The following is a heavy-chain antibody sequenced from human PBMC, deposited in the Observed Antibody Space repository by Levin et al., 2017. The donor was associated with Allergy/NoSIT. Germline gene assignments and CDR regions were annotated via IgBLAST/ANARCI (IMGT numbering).Heavy chain of an antibody. V-gene: IGHV3-7*01. CDR2: IKEDGSEK. Sequence: PGGSLRLSCAASGFTFSSNWMSWVRQVPGKGLEWVANIKEDGSEKFYVDSVRGRFTISRDNAKSSLYLQMNSLRVEDTAIYYCARAHLDYWGQGTLVTVSS. J-gene: IGHJ4*02. CDR1: GFTFSSNW. CDR3: ARAHLDY.